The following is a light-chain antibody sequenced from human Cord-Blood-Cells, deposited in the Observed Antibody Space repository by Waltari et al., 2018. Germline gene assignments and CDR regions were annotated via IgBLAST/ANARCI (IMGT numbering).Light chain of an antibody. CDR3: SSYTSSSSKVV. Sequence: QSALTQPASVSGSPGQSITISCTGTSSDVGGYNYVSWYQQHPGKAPKLLIYDVIKRPSGFSNRFSGAKSRNTAALTSSGLKAEDEADYYCSSYTSSSSKVVFGGGTKLTVL. CDR2: DVI. V-gene: IGLV2-14*01. CDR1: SSDVGGYNY. J-gene: IGLJ2*01.